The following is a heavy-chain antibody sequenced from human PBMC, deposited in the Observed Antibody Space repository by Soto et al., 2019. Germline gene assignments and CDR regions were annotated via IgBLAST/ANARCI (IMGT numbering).Heavy chain of an antibody. CDR1: GFTFSNNG. D-gene: IGHD2-15*01. CDR3: AMDLYGGSSRFDY. J-gene: IGHJ4*02. CDR2: ISSDGSKK. Sequence: GGSLRLSCVASGFTFSNNGIHWVRQAPGKGLEWVAVISSDGSKKYYADSVKGRFTISRDNSKNTLYLQMNSLRAEDTAVYYSAMDLYGGSSRFDYWGQGTLVTVSS. V-gene: IGHV3-30*03.